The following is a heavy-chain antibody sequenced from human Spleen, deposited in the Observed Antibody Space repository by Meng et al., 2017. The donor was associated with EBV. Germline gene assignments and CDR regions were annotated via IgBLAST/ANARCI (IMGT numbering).Heavy chain of an antibody. V-gene: IGHV4-34*01. CDR1: GGSFSGWY. D-gene: IGHD3-22*01. CDR2: VNHNGNT. Sequence: QGPLQQWGGGLLKPSETLSPTCAVYGGSFSGWYWTWIRQPPGKGLEWIGEVNHNGNTNYNPSLKSRVTISVDTSENQFSLKLSSVTAADTAVYYCARGSYYYDGDALGAYWGQGTLVTVSS. CDR3: ARGSYYYDGDALGAY. J-gene: IGHJ4*02.